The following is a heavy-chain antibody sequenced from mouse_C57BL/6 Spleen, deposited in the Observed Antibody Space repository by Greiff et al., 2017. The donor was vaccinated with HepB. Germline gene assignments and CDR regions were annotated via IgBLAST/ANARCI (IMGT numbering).Heavy chain of an antibody. CDR2: IDPENGDT. J-gene: IGHJ2*01. Sequence: EVQLQQSGAELVRPGASVKLSCTASGFNIKDDYMHWVKQRPEQGLEWIGWIDPENGDTEYASKFQGKATITEDTSSNTAYLQLSSLTSEDTPVYYCTTDYSHPLYYFDYWGQGTTLTVSS. CDR1: GFNIKDDY. CDR3: TTDYSHPLYYFDY. V-gene: IGHV14-4*01. D-gene: IGHD2-12*01.